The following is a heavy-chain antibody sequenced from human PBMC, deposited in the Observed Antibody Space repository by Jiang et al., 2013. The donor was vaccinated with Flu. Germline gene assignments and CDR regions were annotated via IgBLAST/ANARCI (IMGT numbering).Heavy chain of an antibody. J-gene: IGHJ5*02. V-gene: IGHV1-8*01. D-gene: IGHD1-7*01. Sequence: TGQGLEWMGWMNPNSGNTGYAQKFQGRVTMTRNTSISTAYMELSSLRSEDTAVYYCARGLGDWNYGFHWFDPWGQGTLVTVSS. CDR2: MNPNSGNT. CDR3: ARGLGDWNYGFHWFDP.